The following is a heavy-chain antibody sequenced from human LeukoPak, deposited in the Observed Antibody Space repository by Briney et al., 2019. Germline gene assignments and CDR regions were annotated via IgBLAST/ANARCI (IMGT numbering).Heavy chain of an antibody. J-gene: IGHJ6*02. CDR2: VHHDGST. Sequence: SETLSLTCTVYGGSFSYGSWIRQPPGKGLEWIGQVHHDGSTTYNPSLESRVTISVDMSKNQFSLKLTSVTAADTAVYYCARHIAVGFGMDVWGQGTTVTVSS. CDR3: ARHIAVGFGMDV. V-gene: IGHV4-34*01. CDR1: GGSFSY. D-gene: IGHD2-2*01.